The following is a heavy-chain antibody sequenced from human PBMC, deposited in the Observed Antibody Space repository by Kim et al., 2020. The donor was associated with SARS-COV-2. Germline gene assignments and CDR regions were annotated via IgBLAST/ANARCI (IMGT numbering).Heavy chain of an antibody. CDR1: GFTFSSYS. Sequence: GGSLRLSCAASGFTFSSYSMNWVRQAPGKGLEWVASISSSSSYIYYADSVKGRFTISRDNAKNSLYLQMNSLRAEDTAVYYCARDPKEAITMVRGDETWGQGTLVTVSS. D-gene: IGHD3-10*01. CDR3: ARDPKEAITMVRGDET. J-gene: IGHJ5*02. V-gene: IGHV3-21*01. CDR2: ISSSSSYI.